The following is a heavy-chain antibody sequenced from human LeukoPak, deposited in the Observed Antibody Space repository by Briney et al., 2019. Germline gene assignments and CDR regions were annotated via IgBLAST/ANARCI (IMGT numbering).Heavy chain of an antibody. CDR3: ARPSPRLYSGSCYY. CDR1: GYTFTGYY. Sequence: ASVKVSCKASGYTFTGYYMHWVRQAPGQGLEWMGWINPNSGGTNYAQKFQGRVTMTRDTSISTAYMELSRLRSDDTAVYYCARPSPRLYSGSCYYWGQGTLVTVSS. CDR2: INPNSGGT. D-gene: IGHD1-26*01. V-gene: IGHV1-2*02. J-gene: IGHJ4*02.